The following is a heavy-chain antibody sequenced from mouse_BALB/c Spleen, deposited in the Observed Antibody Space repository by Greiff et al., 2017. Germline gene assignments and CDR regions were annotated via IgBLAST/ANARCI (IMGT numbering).Heavy chain of an antibody. CDR3: TRPVRYDYDGFAY. CDR2: IRLKSNNYAT. V-gene: IGHV6-6*02. Sequence: EVKLEESGGGLVQPGGSMKLSCVASGFTFSNYWMNWVRQSPEKGLEWVAEIRLKSNNYATHYAESVKGRFTISRDDSKSSVYLQMNNLRAEDTGIYYCTRPVRYDYDGFAYWGQGTLVTVSA. CDR1: GFTFSNYW. J-gene: IGHJ3*01. D-gene: IGHD2-4*01.